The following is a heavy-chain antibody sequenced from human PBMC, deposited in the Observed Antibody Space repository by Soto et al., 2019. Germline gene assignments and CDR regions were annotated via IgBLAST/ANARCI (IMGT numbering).Heavy chain of an antibody. V-gene: IGHV1-46*01. D-gene: IGHD5-12*01. CDR3: ARGSSSGMATIDYFDY. Sequence: ASLKVSCKASGYTFTSYYMHWVRQAPGQGLEWMGIINPSGGSTSYAQKFQGRVTMTRDTSTSTVYMELSSLRSEDTAVYYCARGSSSGMATIDYFDYWGQGTLVTVSS. J-gene: IGHJ4*02. CDR2: INPSGGST. CDR1: GYTFTSYY.